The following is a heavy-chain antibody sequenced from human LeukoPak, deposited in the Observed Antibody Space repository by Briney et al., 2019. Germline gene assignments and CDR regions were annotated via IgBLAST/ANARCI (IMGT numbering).Heavy chain of an antibody. Sequence: GGSLRLSGAASGFTFSSYAMHWVRQAPGKGLEWVAVISYDGSNKYYADSVKGRFTSSRDNSKNTLYLQMNSLRAEDTAVYYCASSTAGGLSDRYNWNLLIGVYYYGMDVWGQGTTVTVSS. CDR2: ISYDGSNK. V-gene: IGHV3-30-3*01. CDR3: ASSTAGGLSDRYNWNLLIGVYYYGMDV. D-gene: IGHD1-20*01. J-gene: IGHJ6*02. CDR1: GFTFSSYA.